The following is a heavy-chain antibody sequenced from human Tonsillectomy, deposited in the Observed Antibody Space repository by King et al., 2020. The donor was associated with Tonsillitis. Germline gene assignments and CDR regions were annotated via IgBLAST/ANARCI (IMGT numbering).Heavy chain of an antibody. J-gene: IGHJ6*02. Sequence: VQLVESGAEVKKPGASVKVSCKASGYTFTSYDINWVRQATGQGLEWMGWMNPNSGNTGYAQKFQGRVTMTRNTSISTAYMELSSLRSEDTAVYYCAREPADRCRYSASGMDFWGQGTTVTVSS. CDR2: MNPNSGNT. CDR1: GYTFTSYD. CDR3: AREPADRCRYSASGMDF. D-gene: IGHD3-16*02. V-gene: IGHV1-8*02.